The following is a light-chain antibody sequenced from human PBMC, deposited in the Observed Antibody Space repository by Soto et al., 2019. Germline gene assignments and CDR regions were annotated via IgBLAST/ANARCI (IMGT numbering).Light chain of an antibody. J-gene: IGKJ5*01. CDR2: GAT. CDR3: QQYVTSPAIT. V-gene: IGKV3-20*01. Sequence: PGERATLSCWASESIGDYLAWYQQKPGQAPRLLIYGATMRTTGTPDRFSGAGSETHFTLAISRLEPGDFAVYYCQQYVTSPAITFGQGTLLEIK. CDR1: ESIGDY.